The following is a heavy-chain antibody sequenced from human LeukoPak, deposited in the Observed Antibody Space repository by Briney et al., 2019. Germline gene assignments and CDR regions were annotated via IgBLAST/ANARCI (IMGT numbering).Heavy chain of an antibody. CDR2: IYPGDSDT. CDR1: GYSFTSYW. J-gene: IGHJ3*02. CDR3: AITYYYDNGAYPAAFDI. Sequence: GESLKISCKGSGYSFTSYWIGWVRQMPGKGLEWMGIIYPGDSDTRYSPSFQGQVTISADKSISAAYLHWSSLKASDTAMYYCAITYYYDNGAYPAAFDIWGQGTLVTVSS. V-gene: IGHV5-51*01. D-gene: IGHD3-22*01.